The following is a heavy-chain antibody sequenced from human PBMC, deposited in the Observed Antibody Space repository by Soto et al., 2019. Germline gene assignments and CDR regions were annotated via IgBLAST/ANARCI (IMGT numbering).Heavy chain of an antibody. CDR3: GSVNAGSESNYFEN. D-gene: IGHD3-10*01. J-gene: IGHJ4*02. V-gene: IGHV4-34*01. CDR1: GRSFSGYY. CDR2: INHSGST. Sequence: ETLSLTCAVYGRSFSGYYWSWIPQHPGTGLTWIGDINHSGSTNYNPSLKSRVPISLDTSKTQFSRKLSSVPTADTAVYYCGSVNAGSESNYFENWGQGTRGRVSS.